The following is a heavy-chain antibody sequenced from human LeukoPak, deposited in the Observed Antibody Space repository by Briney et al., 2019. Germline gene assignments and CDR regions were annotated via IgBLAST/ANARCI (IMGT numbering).Heavy chain of an antibody. CDR1: VFTFSTYR. V-gene: IGHV3-7*02. CDR2: ITHDKPAM. Sequence: RRTPRLSCAASVFTFSTYRMTWVPQAPGKGLHCVANITHDKPAMYSTDSVKGLFTFSRDNANNSLYLQMNSLRAEDTAVYYCANGYTSGYLFNYWGQGTLVTVSP. CDR3: ANGYTSGYLFNY. J-gene: IGHJ4*02. D-gene: IGHD5-18*01.